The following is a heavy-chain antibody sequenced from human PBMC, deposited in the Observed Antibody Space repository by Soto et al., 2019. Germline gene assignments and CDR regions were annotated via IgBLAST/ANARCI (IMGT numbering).Heavy chain of an antibody. D-gene: IGHD6-19*01. CDR2: INHSGST. CDR1: GGSFSGYY. CDR3: ASFRPRKYSSGWYGSTGFIYSYYYGMDV. V-gene: IGHV4-34*01. Sequence: ASETLSLTCAVYGGSFSGYYWTWIRQSPGKGLEWIGEINHSGSTNYNPSLKSRVTISVDKSKNQFSLKLSSVTAADTAVYYCASFRPRKYSSGWYGSTGFIYSYYYGMDVWGQGTTVTVSS. J-gene: IGHJ6*02.